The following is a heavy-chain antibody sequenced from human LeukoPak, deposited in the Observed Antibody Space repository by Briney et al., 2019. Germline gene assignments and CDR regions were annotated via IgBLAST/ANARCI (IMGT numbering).Heavy chain of an antibody. CDR3: ARGGPTGALDDNWFDP. V-gene: IGHV4-4*09. Sequence: SETLSLTCTVSGGSIRRSYWSWIRQPPGRGLEWIGYFYLSGSNYNPSLKSRVTMSLDTSKNQFSLRLSPVTAADTAVNYCARGGPTGALDDNWFDPWGQGTLVTVSS. D-gene: IGHD4-11*01. J-gene: IGHJ5*02. CDR1: GGSIRRSY. CDR2: FYLSGS.